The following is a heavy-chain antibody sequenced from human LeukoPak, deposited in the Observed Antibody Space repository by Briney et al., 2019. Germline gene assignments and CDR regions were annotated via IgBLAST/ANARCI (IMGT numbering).Heavy chain of an antibody. CDR3: AREGFPPKISDFWSGLGPYYYGMDV. V-gene: IGHV1-46*01. CDR1: GYTFTSYY. Sequence: ASVKVSCKASGYTFTSYYMHWVRQAPGQGLEWMGIINPSGGSTSYTQKFQGRVTMTRDKSTSTVYMELSSLRSEDTAVYYCAREGFPPKISDFWSGLGPYYYGMDVWGQGTTVTVSS. CDR2: INPSGGST. D-gene: IGHD3-3*01. J-gene: IGHJ6*02.